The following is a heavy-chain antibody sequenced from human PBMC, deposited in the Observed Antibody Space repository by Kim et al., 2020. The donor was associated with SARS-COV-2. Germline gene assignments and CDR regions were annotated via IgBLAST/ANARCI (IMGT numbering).Heavy chain of an antibody. Sequence: NPSLKSRVTISVDATKHQFSLKLSSVTAADTAVYYCASFSLFRRSYYFDYWGQGTLVSVSS. V-gene: IGHV4-34*01. CDR3: ASFSLFRRSYYFDY. D-gene: IGHD3-10*01. J-gene: IGHJ4*02.